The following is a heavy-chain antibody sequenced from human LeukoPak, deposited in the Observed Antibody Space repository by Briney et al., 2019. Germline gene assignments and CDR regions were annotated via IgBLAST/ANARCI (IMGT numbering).Heavy chain of an antibody. CDR1: GYTLSSYY. J-gene: IGHJ4*02. CDR3: ARDDSSGPQVY. D-gene: IGHD3-22*01. V-gene: IGHV1-46*01. CDR2: INPSGGST. Sequence: GASVKVSCKASGYTLSSYYMHWVRQAPGQGLEWMGIINPSGGSTKYAQKLQGRVTMSRDTSTSTVYMELSSLRSEDTAVYYCARDDSSGPQVYWGQGTLVTVSS.